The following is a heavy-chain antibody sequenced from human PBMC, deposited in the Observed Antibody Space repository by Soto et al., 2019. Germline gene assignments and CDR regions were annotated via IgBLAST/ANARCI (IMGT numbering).Heavy chain of an antibody. CDR3: ARGKPSGYRFGPRNFSYYGLDV. V-gene: IGHV4-34*01. CDR2: INHMGST. CDR1: GGSFSGYY. D-gene: IGHD5-18*01. Sequence: SETLALTCAVYGGSFSGYYWSWVRQPPGKGLEWIGEINHMGSTNYNPSLKSRVTISVHTSKNQFSLKVASVTAADTAVYFCARGKPSGYRFGPRNFSYYGLDVWGPGTSVTVSS. J-gene: IGHJ6*02.